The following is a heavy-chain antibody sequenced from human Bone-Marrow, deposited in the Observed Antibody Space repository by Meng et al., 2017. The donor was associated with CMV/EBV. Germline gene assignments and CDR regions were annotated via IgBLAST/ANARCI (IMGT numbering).Heavy chain of an antibody. CDR2: IWYDDGRNK. D-gene: IGHD3-10*01. CDR1: GFTFRSYA. V-gene: IGHV3-33*06. CDR3: AKDGSFGSGSYYGLDV. Sequence: GGSLRLSCGASGFTFRSYAMHWVRQAPGKGLEWVALIWYDDGRNKYYADSVKGRFTISRDNSKNTLYLQMNTLRTEDTAVYYCAKDGSFGSGSYYGLDVWGQGTTVTVSS. J-gene: IGHJ6*02.